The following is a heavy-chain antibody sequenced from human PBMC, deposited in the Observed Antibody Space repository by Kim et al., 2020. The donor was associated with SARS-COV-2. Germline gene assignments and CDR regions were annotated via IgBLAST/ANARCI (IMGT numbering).Heavy chain of an antibody. V-gene: IGHV1-69*13. CDR2: IIPIFGTA. J-gene: IGHJ6*02. D-gene: IGHD2-2*01. CDR3: ARVDIVVVPAAIGTPYYYYVMDA. CDR1: GGTFSSYA. Sequence: SVKVSCKASGGTFSSYAISWVRQAPGQGLEWMGGIIPIFGTANYAQKFQGRVTITADESTSTAYMELSSLRSEDTAVYYCARVDIVVVPAAIGTPYYYYVMDAWGQGTTVTVSS.